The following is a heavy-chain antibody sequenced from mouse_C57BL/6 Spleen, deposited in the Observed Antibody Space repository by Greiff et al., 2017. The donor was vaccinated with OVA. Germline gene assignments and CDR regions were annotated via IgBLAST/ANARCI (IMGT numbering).Heavy chain of an antibody. CDR2: IDPENGDT. Sequence: VQLQQSGAELVRPGASVKLSCTASGFNIKDDYMHWVKQRPEQGLEWIGWIDPENGDTEYASKFQGKATITADTSSNTAYLQLSSLISEDTAVYYCTFYGSSYEYYAMDYWGQGTSVTVSS. CDR1: GFNIKDDY. D-gene: IGHD1-1*01. J-gene: IGHJ4*01. CDR3: TFYGSSYEYYAMDY. V-gene: IGHV14-4*01.